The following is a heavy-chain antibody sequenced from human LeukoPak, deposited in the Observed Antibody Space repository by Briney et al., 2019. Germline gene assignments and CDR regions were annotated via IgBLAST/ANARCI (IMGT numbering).Heavy chain of an antibody. V-gene: IGHV3-74*01. CDR2: INTDGSNT. J-gene: IGHJ5*02. CDR3: ARDRPWFDP. Sequence: GGSLRLSCAASGFIFSSYWMHWVRHAPGKGLVWVSRINTDGSNTVYADSVKGRFTISGDNAKNMLYLQMNSLRAEDTAVYYCARDRPWFDPWGQGTLVTVSS. CDR1: GFIFSSYW.